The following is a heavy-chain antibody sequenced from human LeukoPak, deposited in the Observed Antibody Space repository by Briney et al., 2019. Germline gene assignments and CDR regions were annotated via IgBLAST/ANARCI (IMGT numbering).Heavy chain of an antibody. V-gene: IGHV3-21*01. CDR2: ISSSSSYI. J-gene: IGHJ4*02. CDR3: AGNYYGSGSTIDY. CDR1: GFTFSSYG. Sequence: GGSLRLSCAASGFTFSSYGMHWVRQAPGKGLEWVSSISSSSSYIYYADSVKGRFTISRDNAKNSLYLQMNSLRAEDTAVYYCAGNYYGSGSTIDYWGQGTLVTVSS. D-gene: IGHD3-10*01.